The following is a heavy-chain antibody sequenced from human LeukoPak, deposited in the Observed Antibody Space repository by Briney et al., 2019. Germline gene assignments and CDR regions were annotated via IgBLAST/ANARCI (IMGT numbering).Heavy chain of an antibody. D-gene: IGHD3-10*01. V-gene: IGHV4-59*12. J-gene: IGHJ4*02. Sequence: SETLSLTCTVSGGSISSYYWSWLRQPPGKGLEWLGSMYYSGSTYYNPSLKSRVTISVDTSKNQFSLKLSSVTAADTAVYYCARVVLLWFGPDYWGQGTLVTVSS. CDR1: GGSISSYY. CDR2: MYYSGST. CDR3: ARVVLLWFGPDY.